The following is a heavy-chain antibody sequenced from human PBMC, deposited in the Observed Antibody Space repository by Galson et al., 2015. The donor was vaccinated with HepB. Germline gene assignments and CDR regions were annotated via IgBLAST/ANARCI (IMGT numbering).Heavy chain of an antibody. J-gene: IGHJ6*03. CDR1: GFTFSSYG. CDR2: ISYDGSNK. CDR3: ARDRVVPAATMDV. D-gene: IGHD2-2*01. V-gene: IGHV3-30*03. Sequence: SLRLSCAASGFTFSSYGMHWIRQAPGKGLEWVAVISYDGSNKYYADSVKGRFTISRDNSKNTLYLQMNSLRAEDTAVYYCARDRVVPAATMDVWGKGTTVTVSS.